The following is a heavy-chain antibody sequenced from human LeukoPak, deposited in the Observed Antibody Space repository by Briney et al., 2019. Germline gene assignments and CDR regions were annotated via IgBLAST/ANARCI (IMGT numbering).Heavy chain of an antibody. CDR1: GFTVSSNY. CDR3: ARLPGYCSSNSCYKMTIPFDY. D-gene: IGHD2-2*02. Sequence: GGSLRLSCTASGFTVSSNYMSWVRQAPGKGLEWVSVIRSDGSTNHADSVKGRFTISRDNSKNTLYLQMNSLRAEDTAVYYCARLPGYCSSNSCYKMTIPFDYWGQGTLVTVSS. J-gene: IGHJ4*02. CDR2: IRSDGST. V-gene: IGHV3-53*05.